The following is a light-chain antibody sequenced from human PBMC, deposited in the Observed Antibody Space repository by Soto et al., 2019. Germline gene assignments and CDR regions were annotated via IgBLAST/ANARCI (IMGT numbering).Light chain of an antibody. Sequence: QSVLTQSSSASASLGSSVKLTCTLSSWHSSYIIAWHQQQPVQAPRSLMNLDGSGSYNTGSGVPDRFSGSSSGADRYLTISNQPLEEEADYYWETWDSNTRVFGTGTKLTVL. CDR3: ETWDSNTRV. CDR1: SWHSSYI. CDR2: LDGSGSY. V-gene: IGLV4-60*02. J-gene: IGLJ1*01.